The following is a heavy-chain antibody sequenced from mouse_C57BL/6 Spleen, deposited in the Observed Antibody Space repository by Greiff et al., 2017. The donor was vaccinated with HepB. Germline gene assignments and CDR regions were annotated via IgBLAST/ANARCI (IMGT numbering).Heavy chain of an antibody. J-gene: IGHJ4*01. V-gene: IGHV14-1*01. CDR3: TRRLGAMDY. Sequence: EVQLQQSGAELVRPGASVKLSCTASGFNIKDYYMHWVKQRPEQGLEWIGRIDPEDGATEYAPKFQGKATMTADTSSNTAYLQLSSLTSEDTAVYYCTRRLGAMDYWGQGTSVTVSS. CDR1: GFNIKDYY. D-gene: IGHD3-1*01. CDR2: IDPEDGAT.